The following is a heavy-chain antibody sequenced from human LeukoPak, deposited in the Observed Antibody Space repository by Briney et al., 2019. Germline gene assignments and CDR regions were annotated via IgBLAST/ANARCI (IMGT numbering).Heavy chain of an antibody. V-gene: IGHV3-21*01. CDR1: GFTFSSYS. D-gene: IGHD3-9*01. CDR3: AGDARYYDILTGYYSEVGYFDY. CDR2: ISSSSSYI. Sequence: GGSLRLSCAASGFTFSSYSMNWARQAPGKGLEWVSSISSSSSYIYYADSVKGRFTISRDNAKNSLYLQMNSLRAEDTAVYYCAGDARYYDILTGYYSEVGYFDYWGQGTLVTVSS. J-gene: IGHJ4*02.